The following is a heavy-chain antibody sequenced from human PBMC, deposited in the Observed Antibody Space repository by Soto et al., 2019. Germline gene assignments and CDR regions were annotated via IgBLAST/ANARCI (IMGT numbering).Heavy chain of an antibody. CDR3: ARDLTFGWLDP. CDR2: ISAYNGNT. J-gene: IGHJ5*02. Sequence: QVQLVQSGAEVKKPGASVKVSCKASGYTFTSYGISWVRQAPGQGLEWMGWISAYNGNTKYAQKLQGRVTMTTATTTSTAYMALRSLRSDGTAVYYCARDLTFGWLDPWGQGTLVTVSS. CDR1: GYTFTSYG. D-gene: IGHD3-10*01. V-gene: IGHV1-18*01.